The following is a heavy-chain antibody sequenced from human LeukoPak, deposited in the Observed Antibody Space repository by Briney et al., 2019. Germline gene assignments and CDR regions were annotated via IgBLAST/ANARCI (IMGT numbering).Heavy chain of an antibody. V-gene: IGHV4-30-4*01. Sequence: SETLSLTCTVSGGSISSGDYYWSWIRQPPGKGLEWIGYIYYSGSTYYNPSLKSRVTISVDTSKNQFSLKLSSVTAADTAVYYCARVEDTAMVPDYWGQGTLVTVSS. D-gene: IGHD5-18*01. CDR1: GGSISSGDYY. J-gene: IGHJ4*02. CDR3: ARVEDTAMVPDY. CDR2: IYYSGST.